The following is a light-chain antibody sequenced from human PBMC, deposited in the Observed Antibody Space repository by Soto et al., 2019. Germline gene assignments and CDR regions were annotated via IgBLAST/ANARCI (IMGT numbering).Light chain of an antibody. V-gene: IGKV1-39*01. CDR1: QSIIRY. Sequence: DIQMPQSPSSLSASVGDRVTITCRASQSIIRYLSWYQQKPGTAPKLLISLASSLQSGVPSRFSGSGSGTDFTLTISSLQPEDLATYYCLESSSALTFGQGTRLEIK. J-gene: IGKJ5*01. CDR2: LAS. CDR3: LESSSALT.